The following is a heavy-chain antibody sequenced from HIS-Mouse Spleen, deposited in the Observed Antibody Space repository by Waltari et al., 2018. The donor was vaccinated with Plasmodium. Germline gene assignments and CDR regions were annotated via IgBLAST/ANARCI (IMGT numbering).Heavy chain of an antibody. CDR3: ARVDTGDIVATPEGAFDI. CDR2: INHSGST. V-gene: IGHV4-34*01. CDR1: GGSFSGYY. J-gene: IGHJ3*02. D-gene: IGHD5-12*01. Sequence: QVQLQQWGAGLLKPSATLSLTCAVYGGSFSGYYWSWIRQPPGKGLEWIGEINHSGSTNYNPSLKSRVTISVDTSKNQFSLKLSSVTAADTAVYYCARVDTGDIVATPEGAFDIWGQGTMVTVSS.